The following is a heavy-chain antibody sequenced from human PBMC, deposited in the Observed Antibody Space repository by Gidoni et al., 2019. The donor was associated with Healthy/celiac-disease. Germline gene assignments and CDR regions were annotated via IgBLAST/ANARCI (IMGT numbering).Heavy chain of an antibody. V-gene: IGHV3-23*01. CDR1: GFTFSSYA. D-gene: IGHD3-22*01. J-gene: IGHJ4*02. Sequence: EVQLLESGGGLVQPGGSLRLSCAASGFTFSSYAMSWVRQAPGKGLEWVSAISGSGGSTYYADSVKGRFTISRDNSKNTLYLQMNSLRAEDTAVYYCAKQSVITMIVVVINFDYWGQGTLVTVSS. CDR2: ISGSGGST. CDR3: AKQSVITMIVVVINFDY.